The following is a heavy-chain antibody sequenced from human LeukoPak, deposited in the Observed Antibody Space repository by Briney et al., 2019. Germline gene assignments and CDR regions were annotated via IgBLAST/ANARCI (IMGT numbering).Heavy chain of an antibody. J-gene: IGHJ4*02. D-gene: IGHD2-21*02. CDR2: ISSDGSVT. Sequence: GSLRLSCAVSGFSFANYWMHWVRQDPGKGLVWVSYISSDGSVTKYADSVKGRFTISRDNAVNTLYLQMNSLRVEDTAVYYCVRGSLRLPRSIPDYWGQGTLVTVSS. V-gene: IGHV3-74*03. CDR3: VRGSLRLPRSIPDY. CDR1: GFSFANYW.